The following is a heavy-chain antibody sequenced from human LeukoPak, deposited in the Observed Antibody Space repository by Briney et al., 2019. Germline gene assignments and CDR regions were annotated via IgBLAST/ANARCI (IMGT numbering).Heavy chain of an antibody. J-gene: IGHJ4*02. CDR2: ISGYNGNT. V-gene: IGHV1-18*01. CDR3: ARDHGDFVGVRVGFDS. CDR1: GYTFTNYA. D-gene: IGHD4-17*01. Sequence: LGASVKVSCKASGYTFTNYAISWVRQAPGHGLEWVARISGYNGNTDYAQKVKDRLTVTADTSTAYLEMRGLTSDDTAVYYCARDHGDFVGVRVGFDSWGQGTLVTVSS.